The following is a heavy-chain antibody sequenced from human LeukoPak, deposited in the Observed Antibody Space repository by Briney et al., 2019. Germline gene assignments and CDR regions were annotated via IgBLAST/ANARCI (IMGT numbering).Heavy chain of an antibody. V-gene: IGHV1-2*02. CDR1: GYTFTGYY. CDR3: ARTPYYYDSSGYAYYFDY. CDR2: INPSSGGT. Sequence: ASVKVSCKASGYTFTGYYMHWVRQAPGQGLEWMGWINPSSGGTNYAQKFQGRVTMTRDTSISTAYMELSRLRSDDTAVYYCARTPYYYDSSGYAYYFDYWGQGTLVTVSS. D-gene: IGHD3-22*01. J-gene: IGHJ4*02.